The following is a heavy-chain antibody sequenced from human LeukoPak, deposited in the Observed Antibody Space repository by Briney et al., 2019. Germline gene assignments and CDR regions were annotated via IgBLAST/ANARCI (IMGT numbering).Heavy chain of an antibody. Sequence: GGSLRLSCAASGFTFSSAWMSWVRQAPGKGLEWVGRIKSKTDGGTADYAAPVKGRITISRDDSNNTLDLRMNSLETEDTAVYYCAAFAAGGWGQGTLVTVSS. CDR3: AAFAAGG. J-gene: IGHJ4*02. D-gene: IGHD2-15*01. V-gene: IGHV3-15*01. CDR2: IKSKTDGGTA. CDR1: GFTFSSAW.